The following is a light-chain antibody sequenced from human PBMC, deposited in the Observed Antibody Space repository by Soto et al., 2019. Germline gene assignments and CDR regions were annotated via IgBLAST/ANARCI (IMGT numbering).Light chain of an antibody. Sequence: QSALTQPASVSGSPGQSITISCTGTSSDVGGYNYVSWYQQHPGKAPKLIIYEVSNRPSGVSNRFSGYKPGNTASLTISGLQAEDEADYYCNSYTSKSTGVFGTGTKLTVL. V-gene: IGLV2-14*01. J-gene: IGLJ1*01. CDR2: EVS. CDR1: SSDVGGYNY. CDR3: NSYTSKSTGV.